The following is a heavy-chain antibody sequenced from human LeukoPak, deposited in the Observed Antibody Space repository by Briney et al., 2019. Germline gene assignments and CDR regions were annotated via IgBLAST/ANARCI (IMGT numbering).Heavy chain of an antibody. CDR3: APCSSTSYVFDY. CDR2: INPNSGGT. J-gene: IGHJ4*02. D-gene: IGHD2-2*01. CDR1: GYTFTGYY. V-gene: IGHV1-2*02. Sequence: ASVKVSCKASGYTFTGYYIHWVRQAPGQGLEWMGWINPNSGGTNYAQKFQGRVTMTRDTSISTAYMELSRLRSDDTAVYYCAPCSSTSYVFDYWGQGTLVTVSS.